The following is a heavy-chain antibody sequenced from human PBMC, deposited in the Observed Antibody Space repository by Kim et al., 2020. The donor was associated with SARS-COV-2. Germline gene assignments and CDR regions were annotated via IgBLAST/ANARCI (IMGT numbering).Heavy chain of an antibody. J-gene: IGHJ4*02. D-gene: IGHD3-22*01. CDR3: AKGGGYDSSGLIDY. Sequence: ADSVKGRFTISRDNAKNSLYLQMNSLRAEDTALYYCAKGGGYDSSGLIDYWGQGTLVTVSS. V-gene: IGHV3-9*01.